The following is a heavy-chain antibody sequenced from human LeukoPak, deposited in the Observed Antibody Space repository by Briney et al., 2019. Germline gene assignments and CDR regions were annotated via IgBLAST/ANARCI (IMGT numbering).Heavy chain of an antibody. CDR1: GGSFSGYY. V-gene: IGHV4-34*01. J-gene: IGHJ4*02. D-gene: IGHD2-15*01. CDR2: INHSGST. CDR3: ARVYCSGGSCYHVFDY. Sequence: SETLSLTCAVYGGSFSGYYWSWIRQPPGKGLEWIGEINHSGSTNYNPSLKSRVTISVDTSKNQFSLKLSSVTAADTAVYYCARVYCSGGSCYHVFDYWGQGTLVTVSS.